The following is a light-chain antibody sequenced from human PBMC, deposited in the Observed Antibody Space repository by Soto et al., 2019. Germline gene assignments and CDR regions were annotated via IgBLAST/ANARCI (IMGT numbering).Light chain of an antibody. CDR2: GAS. CDR1: QSLSDSQ. J-gene: IGKJ1*01. CDR3: QQYGSSPPT. V-gene: IGKV3-20*01. Sequence: EIVLTQSPGTLSLSPGERATLSCRASQSLSDSQLAWYQQKPGQAPRLVISGASSRATGIPDRLTGSGSGTDFTLTISRVEPEDFAVYYCQQYGSSPPTFGQGTKVDSK.